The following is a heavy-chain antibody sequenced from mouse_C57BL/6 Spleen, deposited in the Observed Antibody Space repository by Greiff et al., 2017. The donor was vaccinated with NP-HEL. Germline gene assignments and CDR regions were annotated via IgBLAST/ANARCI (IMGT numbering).Heavy chain of an antibody. CDR3: VRFITTVGYFDV. V-gene: IGHV14-2*01. D-gene: IGHD1-1*01. CDR1: GFNIKDYY. CDR2: IDPEDGET. Sequence: VQLQQSGAELVKPGASVKLSCTASGFNIKDYYMHWVKQRTEQGLEWIGRIDPEDGETKYVPKFQGKATITADTSSNTAYLQLSSLTSEDTAVYYCVRFITTVGYFDVWGTGTTVTVSS. J-gene: IGHJ1*03.